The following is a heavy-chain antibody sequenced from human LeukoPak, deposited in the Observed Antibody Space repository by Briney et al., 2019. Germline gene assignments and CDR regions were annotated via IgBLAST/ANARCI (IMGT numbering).Heavy chain of an antibody. CDR1: GFTFSSYG. CDR3: AKDRVAAAGTPENNWFAP. V-gene: IGHV3-33*06. J-gene: IGHJ5*02. CDR2: IWYDGSNK. Sequence: PGRSLRLSCAASGFTFSSYGMHWVRQAPGKGLEWVAVIWYDGSNKYYADSVKGRFTISRDSSKNTLYLQMNSLRAEDTAVYYCAKDRVAAAGTPENNWFAPGGQGTLVTVSS. D-gene: IGHD6-13*01.